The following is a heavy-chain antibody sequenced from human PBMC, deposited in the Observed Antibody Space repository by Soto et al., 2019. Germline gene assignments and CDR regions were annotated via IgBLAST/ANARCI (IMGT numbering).Heavy chain of an antibody. CDR1: GGTFSSYT. D-gene: IGHD4-17*01. CDR2: IIPILGIA. V-gene: IGHV1-69*02. CDR3: ARRFGDYSRSRCYMDV. J-gene: IGHJ6*03. Sequence: QVQLVQSGAEVKKPGSSVKVSCKASGGTFSSYTISWVRQAPGQGREWMGRIIPILGIANYAQKFQGRVTITADKSTGSAYMELSRLGSEDTAVYYGARRFGDYSRSRCYMDVWGKGTPVTVSS.